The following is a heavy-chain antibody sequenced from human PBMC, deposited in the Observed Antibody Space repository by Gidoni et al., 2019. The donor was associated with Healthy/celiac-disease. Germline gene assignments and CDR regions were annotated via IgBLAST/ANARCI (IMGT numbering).Heavy chain of an antibody. J-gene: IGHJ4*02. D-gene: IGHD6-13*01. Sequence: QVQLQESGPGLVKPSETLSLTCTVSGGSISSYYWSWIRQPPGKGLEWIGYIYYSGSTNYNPSLKSRVTISVDTSKNQFSLKLSSVTAADTAVYYCARDFIAAAGGIDYWGQGTLVTVSS. CDR1: GGSISSYY. V-gene: IGHV4-59*01. CDR2: IYYSGST. CDR3: ARDFIAAAGGIDY.